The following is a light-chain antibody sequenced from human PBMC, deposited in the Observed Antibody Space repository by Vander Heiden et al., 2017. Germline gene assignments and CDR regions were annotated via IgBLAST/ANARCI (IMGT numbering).Light chain of an antibody. J-gene: IGKJ5*01. CDR2: DAS. CDR1: QSVSSY. CDR3: QQRSNWHSIT. V-gene: IGKV3-11*01. Sequence: IVVTQSPATLSLSPGERATLSCRASQSVSSYLAWYQQKPGQAPRLLIYDASNRATGIPARFSGSGSGTDFTLTISSLEPEDFAVYYCQQRSNWHSITFGQGTRLXIK.